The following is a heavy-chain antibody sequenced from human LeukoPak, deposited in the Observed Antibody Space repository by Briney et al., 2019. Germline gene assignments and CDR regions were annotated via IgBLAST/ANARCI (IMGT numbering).Heavy chain of an antibody. CDR3: ARGEPVVATSPFDY. CDR1: GYNFRTYG. Sequence: ASVKVSCKASGYNFRTYGNSWVRQAPGQGLEWLGWISPYNGDTKSAQKFQGRLTMTTDTSTTTAYLDLKSLRADDTAVYLCARGEPVVATSPFDYWGQGTLVTVSS. J-gene: IGHJ4*02. CDR2: ISPYNGDT. V-gene: IGHV1-18*01. D-gene: IGHD5-12*01.